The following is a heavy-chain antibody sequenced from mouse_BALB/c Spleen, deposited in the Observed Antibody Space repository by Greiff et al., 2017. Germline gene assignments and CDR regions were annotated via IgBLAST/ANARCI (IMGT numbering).Heavy chain of an antibody. D-gene: IGHD2-4*01. V-gene: IGHV7-3*02. CDR3: ARDMDYDAPWFAY. CDR2: IRNKANGYTT. Sequence: EVKLVESGGGLVQPGGSLRLSCATSGFTFTDYYMSWVRQPPGKALEWLGFIRNKANGYTTEYSASVKGRFTISRDNSQSILYLQMNTLRAEDSATYYCARDMDYDAPWFAYWGQGTLVTVSA. J-gene: IGHJ3*01. CDR1: GFTFTDYY.